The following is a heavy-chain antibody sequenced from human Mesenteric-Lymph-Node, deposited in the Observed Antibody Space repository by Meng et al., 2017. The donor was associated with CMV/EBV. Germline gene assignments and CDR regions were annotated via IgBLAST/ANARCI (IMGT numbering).Heavy chain of an antibody. CDR2: ISPVFGRP. D-gene: IGHD3-10*01. V-gene: IGHV1-69*05. Sequence: ISWVRQAPGQGLEWMGGISPVFGRPNYAPNFEDRVTITTNESTGTAYMEVSNLRSEDTAVYFCAREGVPYYGSGRSTQYYFYAVDVWGQGTTVTVSS. CDR3: AREGVPYYGSGRSTQYYFYAVDV. J-gene: IGHJ6*02.